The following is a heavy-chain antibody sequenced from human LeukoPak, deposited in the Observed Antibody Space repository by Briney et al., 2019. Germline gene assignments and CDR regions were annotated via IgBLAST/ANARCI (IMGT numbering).Heavy chain of an antibody. Sequence: SETLSLTCTVSGGSISSYYWSWIRQPPGKGLEWIGYIYYSGSTNYNPSLKSRVTISVHTSRNQFSLNLSSVTAADTAVYYCAGALGYYGSGSYYNFDYWGQGTLVTVSS. J-gene: IGHJ4*02. CDR3: AGALGYYGSGSYYNFDY. D-gene: IGHD3-10*01. CDR1: GGSISSYY. V-gene: IGHV4-59*08. CDR2: IYYSGST.